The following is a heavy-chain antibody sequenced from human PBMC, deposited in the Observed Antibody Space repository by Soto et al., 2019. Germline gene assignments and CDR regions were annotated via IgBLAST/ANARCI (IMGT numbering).Heavy chain of an antibody. D-gene: IGHD3-10*01. CDR3: ARNNVRGVSNSYNWMDP. CDR2: IFYTGNT. V-gene: IGHV4-59*01. Sequence: SETLSLTCNVSGGPISSYYWSWIRQSPGKGLEWIGQIFYTGNTNYNPSLKSRVTMSVDIPKKQFSLKLRSVTTADTAIYFCARNNVRGVSNSYNWMDPWGQGTLVTVSS. CDR1: GGPISSYY. J-gene: IGHJ5*02.